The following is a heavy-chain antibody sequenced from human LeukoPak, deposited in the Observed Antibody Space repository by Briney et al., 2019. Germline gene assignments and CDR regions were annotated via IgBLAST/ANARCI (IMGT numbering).Heavy chain of an antibody. Sequence: PGGSLRLSCAASGFSFSSHWMHWVRQAPGKGLEWVANINQDGSEKYYVDSVKGRFTISRDNAKNSLYLQMNSLRAEDTAVYYCARGSQLRKNWFDPWGQGTLVTVSS. D-gene: IGHD1-1*01. J-gene: IGHJ5*02. CDR2: INQDGSEK. CDR3: ARGSQLRKNWFDP. V-gene: IGHV3-7*04. CDR1: GFSFSSHW.